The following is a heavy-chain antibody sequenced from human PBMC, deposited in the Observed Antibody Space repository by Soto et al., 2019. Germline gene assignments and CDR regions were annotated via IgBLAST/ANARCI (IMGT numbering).Heavy chain of an antibody. V-gene: IGHV1-18*01. CDR1: GYTVTSYG. J-gene: IGHJ6*02. D-gene: IGHD1-26*01. Sequence: ALVKASCKASGYTVTSYGFRWVSQAPGQGLEWMGWISAHNGETIYAQKFQDRITMTTDTSTNTAYLELRSLKSGDTAVFYCARSSGTYPPSRYYYGLDVWGQGTTVTVSS. CDR3: ARSSGTYPPSRYYYGLDV. CDR2: ISAHNGET.